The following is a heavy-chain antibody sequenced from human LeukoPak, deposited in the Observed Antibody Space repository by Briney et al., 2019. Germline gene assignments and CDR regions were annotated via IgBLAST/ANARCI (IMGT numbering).Heavy chain of an antibody. CDR3: APGRINIVH. Sequence: GGSLRLSCAASGFTFSSYWMSWVRQAPGKGLEWVANIKEDGSETNYVDSVKGRFIISRDNAKNSLYLQMNSLRAEDTAVYYCAPGRINIVHWGQGTLVTVSS. J-gene: IGHJ4*02. D-gene: IGHD3-10*01. CDR1: GFTFSSYW. V-gene: IGHV3-7*02. CDR2: IKEDGSET.